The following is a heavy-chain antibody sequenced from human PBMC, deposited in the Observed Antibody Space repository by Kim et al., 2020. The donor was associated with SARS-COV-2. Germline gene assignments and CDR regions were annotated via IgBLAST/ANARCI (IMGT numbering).Heavy chain of an antibody. Sequence: GGSLRLSCAASGFTFSSYSMNWVRQAPGKGLEWVSSISSSSSYIYYADSVKGRFTISRDNAKNSLYLQMNSLRAEDTAVYYCARVSEAGSGSYYKGWGDFDYWGQGTLVTVSS. J-gene: IGHJ4*02. CDR3: ARVSEAGSGSYYKGWGDFDY. CDR1: GFTFSSYS. CDR2: ISSSSSYI. V-gene: IGHV3-21*01. D-gene: IGHD3-10*01.